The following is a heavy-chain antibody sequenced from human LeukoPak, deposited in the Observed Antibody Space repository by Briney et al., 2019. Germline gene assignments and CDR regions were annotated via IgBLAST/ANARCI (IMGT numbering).Heavy chain of an antibody. CDR1: GGSFSGYY. Sequence: SETLSLTCAVYGGSFSGYYWSWIRQPPGKGLEWIGEINHSGSTNYNPSLKSRVTISVDTSKNQFSLKLSSVTAADTAVYYCARGLGTTVTTYSYFDYWGQGTLVTVSS. CDR2: INHSGST. V-gene: IGHV4-34*01. D-gene: IGHD4-17*01. CDR3: ARGLGTTVTTYSYFDY. J-gene: IGHJ4*02.